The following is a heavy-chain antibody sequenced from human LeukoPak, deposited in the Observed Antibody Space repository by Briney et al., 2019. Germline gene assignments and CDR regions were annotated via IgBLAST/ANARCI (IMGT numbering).Heavy chain of an antibody. J-gene: IGHJ4*02. CDR3: ASDLMVRGGTLLDY. CDR2: ISAYNGNT. D-gene: IGHD3-10*01. Sequence: ASVKVSCKASGYTFTSYGINWVRQTPGQGLEWMGWISAYNGNTNYAQKLQGRVTMTTDTSTSIAYMKLRSLRSDDTAVYYCASDLMVRGGTLLDYWGQGTLVTVSS. CDR1: GYTFTSYG. V-gene: IGHV1-18*01.